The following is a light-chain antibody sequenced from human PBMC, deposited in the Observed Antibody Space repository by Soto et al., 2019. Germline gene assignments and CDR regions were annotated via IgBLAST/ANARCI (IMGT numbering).Light chain of an antibody. J-gene: IGKJ5*01. Sequence: CSGETGTRSYMASQSVSNNVAWYQQKPGQAPRLLILGASTRATGIPARFSGSGSGTEFTLTLSDPQSEYIAVHFCELYNQGPWFTVRRGTRLEIK. CDR3: ELYNQGPWFT. V-gene: IGKV3-15*01. CDR1: QSVSNN. CDR2: GAS.